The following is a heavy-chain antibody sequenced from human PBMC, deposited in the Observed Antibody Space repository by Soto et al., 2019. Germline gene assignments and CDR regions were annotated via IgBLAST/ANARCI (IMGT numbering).Heavy chain of an antibody. CDR1: GGSISSSSYY. D-gene: IGHD2-15*01. CDR3: ARQNSCSGGSCYDGNWFDP. CDR2: IYYSGST. J-gene: IGHJ5*02. V-gene: IGHV4-39*01. Sequence: SETLSLTCTVSGGSISSSSYYWGWIRQPTGKGLEWIGSIYYSGSTYYNPSLKSRVTISVDTSKNQFSLKLSSVTAADTAVYYCARQNSCSGGSCYDGNWFDPWGQGTLVTVSS.